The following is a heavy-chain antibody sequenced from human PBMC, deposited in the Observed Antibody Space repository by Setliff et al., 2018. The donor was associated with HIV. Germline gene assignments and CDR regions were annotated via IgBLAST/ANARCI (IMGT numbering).Heavy chain of an antibody. CDR3: ARVSCSSWYSIPLYYYYSMDV. J-gene: IGHJ6*03. D-gene: IGHD6-13*01. CDR2: MQHSGRT. V-gene: IGHV4-34*01. CDR1: GGSFSGYC. Sequence: SETLSLTCAVYGGSFSGYCWSWIRQPPGKGLEWIGEMQHSGRTNYDPSLRSRVTTSVDTSKSQFSLKLSSVTAADTAVYYCARVSCSSWYSIPLYYYYSMDVWGKGTTVTVSS.